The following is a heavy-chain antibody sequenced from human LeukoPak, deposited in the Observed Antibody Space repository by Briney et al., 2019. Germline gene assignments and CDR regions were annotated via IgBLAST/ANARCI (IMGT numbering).Heavy chain of an antibody. V-gene: IGHV3-48*01. D-gene: IGHD2-2*01. Sequence: GGSLRLSCAASGFTFSSYSMNWVRQAPGKGLEWVSYIGISSGNTKYADSVKGRFTISGDKAKNSVYLQMNSLRVEDTAVYYCARDTKYAFDNWGQGTLVTVSS. CDR2: IGISSGNT. CDR3: ARDTKYAFDN. J-gene: IGHJ4*02. CDR1: GFTFSSYS.